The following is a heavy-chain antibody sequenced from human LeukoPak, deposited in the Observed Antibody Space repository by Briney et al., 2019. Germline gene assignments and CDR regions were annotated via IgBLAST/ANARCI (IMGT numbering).Heavy chain of an antibody. CDR3: ARDSSGWGFDY. V-gene: IGHV3-74*01. CDR1: GFTFSTYW. D-gene: IGHD6-25*01. J-gene: IGHJ4*02. CDR2: IRSDGIST. Sequence: GGSLRLSCAASGFTFSTYWMHWVRQAPGKGLVWVSGIRSDGISTIYADSVKGRFTISRDNARNTLYLHVNSLRDEDTDVYYCARDSSGWGFDYRGQGSLVSVSS.